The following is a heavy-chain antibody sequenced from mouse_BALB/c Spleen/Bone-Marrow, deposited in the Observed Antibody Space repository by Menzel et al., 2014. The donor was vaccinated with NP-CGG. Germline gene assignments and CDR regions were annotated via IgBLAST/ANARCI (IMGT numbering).Heavy chain of an antibody. V-gene: IGHV1-80*01. J-gene: IGHJ3*01. CDR2: IYPGDGDT. Sequence: VQLQQSGAELVRPGSSVKISCKASGYAFSSFWMNWVKQRPGQGLEWIGQIYPGDGDTNYNGEFKGKATLTADKSSSTAYMQLSSLTSEDSAVYFCAREDGSSPFAYWGQGTLVTVSA. D-gene: IGHD1-1*01. CDR3: AREDGSSPFAY. CDR1: GYAFSSFW.